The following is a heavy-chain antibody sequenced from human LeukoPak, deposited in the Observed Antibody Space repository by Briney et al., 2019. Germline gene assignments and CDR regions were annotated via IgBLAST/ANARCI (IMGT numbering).Heavy chain of an antibody. J-gene: IGHJ6*02. CDR3: ARELGICSSTSCYPREYYGMDV. D-gene: IGHD2-2*01. V-gene: IGHV1-46*01. CDR2: IYPRDGST. CDR1: GYTFTSNY. Sequence: ASVKVSCKASGYTFTSNYIHWVRQAPGQGLEWMGMIYPRDGSTSYAQKFQGRVTVTRDTSTSTAYMELSSLRSEDTAVYYCARELGICSSTSCYPREYYGMDVWGQGTTVTVSS.